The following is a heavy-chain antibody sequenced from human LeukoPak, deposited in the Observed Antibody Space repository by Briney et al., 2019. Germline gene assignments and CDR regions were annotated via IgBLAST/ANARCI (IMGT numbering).Heavy chain of an antibody. D-gene: IGHD4-17*01. Sequence: PGGSLRLSCAASGFTVSRNYMSWVRQAPGKGLEWVSIIYSSGSTYYADSVKGRFTISRDSSKNTLYLQMNSLRAEDTAVYYCARDDYGDPDDAFDIWGQGTMVTVSS. CDR3: ARDDYGDPDDAFDI. J-gene: IGHJ3*02. V-gene: IGHV3-53*01. CDR2: IYSSGST. CDR1: GFTVSRNY.